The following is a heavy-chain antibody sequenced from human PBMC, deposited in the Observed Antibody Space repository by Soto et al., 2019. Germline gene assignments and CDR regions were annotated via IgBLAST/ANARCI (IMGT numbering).Heavy chain of an antibody. V-gene: IGHV3-33*01. D-gene: IGHD3-3*01. J-gene: IGHJ3*02. CDR1: GFIFSDFA. CDR2: IWYDGSNE. Sequence: PGGSLRISCAASGFIFSDFAMHWVRQAPGKGLEWVAEIWYDGSNEYYGDSVKGRFTISRDNSKNTLYLQMNSLRDEDTAVYYCARGLGKATIFRPDAFDIWGQGTMVTVSS. CDR3: ARGLGKATIFRPDAFDI.